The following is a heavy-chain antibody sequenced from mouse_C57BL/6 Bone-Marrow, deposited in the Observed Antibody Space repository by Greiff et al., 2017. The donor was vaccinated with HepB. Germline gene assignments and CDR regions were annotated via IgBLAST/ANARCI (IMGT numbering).Heavy chain of an antibody. Sequence: QVQLQQSGAELAKPGASVKLSCKASGYTFTSYWMHWVKQRPGQGLEWIGYINPSSGYTKYNQKFKDKATLTADKPSSPAYMQLSSLTYEDSAVYYCATAQALDYWGQGTTLTVSS. V-gene: IGHV1-7*01. J-gene: IGHJ2*01. D-gene: IGHD3-2*02. CDR2: INPSSGYT. CDR1: GYTFTSYW. CDR3: ATAQALDY.